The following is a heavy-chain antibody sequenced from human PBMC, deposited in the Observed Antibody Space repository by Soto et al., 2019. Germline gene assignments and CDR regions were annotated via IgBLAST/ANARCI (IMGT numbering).Heavy chain of an antibody. CDR1: GGTFSSYA. D-gene: IGHD3-22*01. CDR2: IIPIFGTA. Sequence: QVQLVQSGAEVKKPESSVKVSCKASGGTFSSYAISWVRQAPGQGLEWMGGIIPIFGTANYAQKFQGRVTITADESTSTAYRELSSLRSEDTAVYYCARDHSSGYYLYFDYWGQGTLVTVSS. J-gene: IGHJ4*02. CDR3: ARDHSSGYYLYFDY. V-gene: IGHV1-69*12.